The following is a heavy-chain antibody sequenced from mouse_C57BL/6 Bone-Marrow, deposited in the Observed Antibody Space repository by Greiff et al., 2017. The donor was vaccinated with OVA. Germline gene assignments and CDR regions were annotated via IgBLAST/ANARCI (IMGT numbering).Heavy chain of an antibody. V-gene: IGHV1-81*01. CDR3: ARGSGLLFWFAY. Sequence: QVQLQQSRAELARPGASVKLSCKASGYTFTSYGISWVKQRTGQGLEWIGEIYPRSGNTYYNEKFKGKATLTADKSSSTAYMELRSLTSEDSAVYFCARGSGLLFWFAYWGQGTLVTVSA. J-gene: IGHJ3*01. D-gene: IGHD2-3*01. CDR1: GYTFTSYG. CDR2: IYPRSGNT.